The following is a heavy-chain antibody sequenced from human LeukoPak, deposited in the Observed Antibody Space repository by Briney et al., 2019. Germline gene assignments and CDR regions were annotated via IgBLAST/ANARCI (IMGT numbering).Heavy chain of an antibody. CDR2: ISTSGST. Sequence: SETLSLTCTVSGGSISNYYWSWIRQPAGKGLEWIGRISTSGSTDYNPSLKSRVTMSVDTSKNQVSLKLSSVTAADTAVYYCARDRIAAADYFDYWGQGTLVTVSS. CDR1: GGSISNYY. CDR3: ARDRIAAADYFDY. V-gene: IGHV4-4*07. D-gene: IGHD6-13*01. J-gene: IGHJ4*02.